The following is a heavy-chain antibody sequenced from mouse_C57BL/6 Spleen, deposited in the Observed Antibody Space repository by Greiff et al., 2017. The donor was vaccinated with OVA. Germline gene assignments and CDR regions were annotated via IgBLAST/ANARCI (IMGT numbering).Heavy chain of an antibody. D-gene: IGHD1-1*01. Sequence: EVQRVESGGGLVQPKGSLKLSCAASGFTFNTYAMHWVRQAPGKGLEWVARIRSKSSNYATYYADSVKDRFTISRDDSQSMLYLQMNNLKTEDTAMYYCVRDHYGSSYDAMDYWGQGTSVTVSS. V-gene: IGHV10-3*01. CDR3: VRDHYGSSYDAMDY. CDR2: IRSKSSNYAT. CDR1: GFTFNTYA. J-gene: IGHJ4*01.